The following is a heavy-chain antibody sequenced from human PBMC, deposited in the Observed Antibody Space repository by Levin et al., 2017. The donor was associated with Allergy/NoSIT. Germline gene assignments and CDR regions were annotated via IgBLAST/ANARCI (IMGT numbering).Heavy chain of an antibody. V-gene: IGHV4-34*01. Sequence: SETLSLTCAVYGGSFSGYYWSWIRQPPGKGLEWIGEINHSGSTNYNPSLKSRVTISVDTSKNQFSLKLSSVTAADTAVYYGARRWQVPTLDWGSVGYYYYGIDGWGQGTTVTVSS. CDR1: GGSFSGYY. J-gene: IGHJ6*02. D-gene: IGHD7-27*01. CDR3: ARRWQVPTLDWGSVGYYYYGIDG. CDR2: INHSGST.